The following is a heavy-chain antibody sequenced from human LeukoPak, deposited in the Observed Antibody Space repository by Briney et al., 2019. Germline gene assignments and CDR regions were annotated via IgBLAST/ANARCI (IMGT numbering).Heavy chain of an antibody. D-gene: IGHD5-18*01. CDR2: INHSGST. Sequence: SETLSLTCAVYGGSFSGYYWSWIRQPPGKGLEWIGEINHSGSTNYDPSLKSRVTISVDTSKNQFSLKLSSVTAADTAVYYCARGGYSYGYIDYWGQGTLVTVSS. V-gene: IGHV4-34*01. J-gene: IGHJ4*02. CDR3: ARGGYSYGYIDY. CDR1: GGSFSGYY.